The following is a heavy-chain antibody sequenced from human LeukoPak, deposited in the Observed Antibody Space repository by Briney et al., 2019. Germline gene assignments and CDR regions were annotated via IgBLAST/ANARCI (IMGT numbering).Heavy chain of an antibody. CDR2: INHSGST. CDR3: ARGQYYDILTGYYNKTYYYYGMDV. D-gene: IGHD3-9*01. CDR1: GGSFSGYY. J-gene: IGHJ6*02. Sequence: SETLSLTCAVYGGSFSGYYWSWIRQPPGKGLEWIGEINHSGSTNYNPSLKSRVTISVDTSKNQFSLKLSSVTAADTAVYYCARGQYYDILTGYYNKTYYYYGMDVWGPGNTGTVSS. V-gene: IGHV4-34*01.